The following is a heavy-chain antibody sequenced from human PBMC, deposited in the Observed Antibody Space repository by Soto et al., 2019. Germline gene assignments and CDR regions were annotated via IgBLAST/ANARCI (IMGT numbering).Heavy chain of an antibody. D-gene: IGHD3-10*01. CDR1: GYTFTSYG. J-gene: IGHJ4*02. CDR2: ISAYNGNT. V-gene: IGHV1-18*04. Sequence: ASVKVSCKASGYTFTSYGIRRVRQAPGQGLEWMGWISAYNGNTNYAQKLQGRVTMATDTSTSTAYMELSSLRSEDTAVYFCARGRASGTYYVLDYWGQGTLVTVSS. CDR3: ARGRASGTYYVLDY.